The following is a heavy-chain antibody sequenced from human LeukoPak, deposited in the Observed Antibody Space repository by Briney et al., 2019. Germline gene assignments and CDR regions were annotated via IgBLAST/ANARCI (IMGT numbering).Heavy chain of an antibody. CDR1: GGSFISEA. CDR2: IIPIFGTA. D-gene: IGHD2-15*01. CDR3: GKKAGDCGGGSCYSIDY. V-gene: IGHV1-69*05. Sequence: ASVKVSCKAFGGSFISEAISWVRQAPGQGLEWVGGIIPIFGTANYAQKFQGRVTITTDESTSTAYMEVSSLRSEDTAVYYCGKKAGDCGGGSCYSIDYWGQGTLVTVSS. J-gene: IGHJ4*02.